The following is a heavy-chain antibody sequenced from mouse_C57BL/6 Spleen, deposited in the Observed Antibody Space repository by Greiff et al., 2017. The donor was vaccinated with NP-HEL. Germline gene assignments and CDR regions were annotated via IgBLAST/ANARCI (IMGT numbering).Heavy chain of an antibody. V-gene: IGHV1-82*01. J-gene: IGHJ2*01. D-gene: IGHD1-1*01. Sequence: QVQLQQSGPELVKPGASVKISCKASGYAFSSYWMNWVKQRPGKGLEWIGRIYTGDGDTNYTGKFKGKATLTADKSSSTAYMQLSSLTSEGSAVYFCAREVRYDFDYGGQVTTLTVSA. CDR1: GYAFSSYW. CDR3: AREVRYDFDY. CDR2: IYTGDGDT.